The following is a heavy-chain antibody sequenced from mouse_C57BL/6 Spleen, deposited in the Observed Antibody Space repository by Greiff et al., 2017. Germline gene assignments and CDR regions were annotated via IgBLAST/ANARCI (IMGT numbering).Heavy chain of an antibody. CDR2: ISDGGSYT. D-gene: IGHD2-12*01. CDR1: GFTFSSYA. Sequence: EVQVVESGGGLVKPGGSLKLSCAASGFTFSSYAMSWVRQTPEKRLGWVATISDGGSYTYYPDNVKGRFTISRDNAKNNLYLQMSHLKSEDTAMYYCARDRRPTGAMGYWGQGTSVTVSS. CDR3: ARDRRPTGAMGY. V-gene: IGHV5-4*01. J-gene: IGHJ4*01.